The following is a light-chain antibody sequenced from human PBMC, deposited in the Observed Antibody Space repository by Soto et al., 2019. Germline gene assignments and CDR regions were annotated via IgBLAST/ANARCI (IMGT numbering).Light chain of an antibody. Sequence: DIQMTQSPSTLSASVGDRVTITCRASQSISSWLAWYRQKPGKAPKLLIYDASSLESGVPSRFSGSGSGTEFTLTISSLQPDDFATYYCQQYNSYLLTFGGGTKV. V-gene: IGKV1-5*01. J-gene: IGKJ4*01. CDR1: QSISSW. CDR2: DAS. CDR3: QQYNSYLLT.